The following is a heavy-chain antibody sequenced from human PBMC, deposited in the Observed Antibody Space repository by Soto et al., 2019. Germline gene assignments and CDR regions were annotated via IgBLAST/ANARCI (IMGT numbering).Heavy chain of an antibody. D-gene: IGHD2-8*01. CDR3: ARGGTYCTNGVCYRYFDY. J-gene: IGHJ4*02. CDR1: GGSISSGGYY. Sequence: SETLSLTCTVSGGSISSGGYYWSWIRQHPGKGLEWIGYIYYSGSTYYNPSLKSRVTISVDTSKNQLSLKLSSVTAADTAVYYCARGGTYCTNGVCYRYFDYWGQGTLVTVS. V-gene: IGHV4-31*03. CDR2: IYYSGST.